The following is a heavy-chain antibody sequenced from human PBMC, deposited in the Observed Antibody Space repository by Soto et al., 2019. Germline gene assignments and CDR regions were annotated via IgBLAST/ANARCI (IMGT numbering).Heavy chain of an antibody. V-gene: IGHV4-59*08. D-gene: IGHD3-3*01. CDR1: GGSISSYY. J-gene: IGHJ6*03. Sequence: SETLSLTCTVSGGSISSYYWSWIRQPPGKGLEWIGYIYYSGSTNYNPSLKSRVTISVDTSKNQFSLKLSSVTAADTAADYCGRLRRLLFEDYYYYYMDVWGKGTTVTVSS. CDR3: GRLRRLLFEDYYYYYMDV. CDR2: IYYSGST.